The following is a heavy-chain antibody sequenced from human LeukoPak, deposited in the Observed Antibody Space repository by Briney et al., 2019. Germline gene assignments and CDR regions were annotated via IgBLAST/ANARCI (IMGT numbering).Heavy chain of an antibody. V-gene: IGHV4-4*02. CDR3: ARGGTTVTTELGASFDY. J-gene: IGHJ4*02. CDR1: GGSINSSNW. D-gene: IGHD4-17*01. CDR2: IYHSGST. Sequence: SGTLSLTCAVSGGSINSSNWWSWVRQPPGKGLEWIGEIYHSGSTNYNPSLKSRVTISVDKSKNQFSLKLSSVTAADTAVYYCARGGTTVTTELGASFDYWGQGTLVTVSS.